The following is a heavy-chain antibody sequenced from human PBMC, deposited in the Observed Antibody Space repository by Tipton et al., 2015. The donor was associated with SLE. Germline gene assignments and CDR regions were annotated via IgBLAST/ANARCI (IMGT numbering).Heavy chain of an antibody. V-gene: IGHV3-74*03. J-gene: IGHJ4*02. CDR1: GFTFTNSW. CDR3: ARAVADWGWLVVY. CDR2: ISDGSST. D-gene: IGHD6-19*01. Sequence: GSLRLSCAASGFTFTNSWMHWVRQAPGKGLVWVSRISDGSSTTYADSVEDRFTISRDNTKKTLYLQMNSLRAEDTAVYYCARAVADWGWLVVYWGRGTQVTVSS.